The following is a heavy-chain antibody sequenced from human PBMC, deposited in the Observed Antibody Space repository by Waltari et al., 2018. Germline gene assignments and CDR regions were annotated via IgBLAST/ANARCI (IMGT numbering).Heavy chain of an antibody. D-gene: IGHD6-19*01. J-gene: IGHJ4*02. Sequence: DVQLVESGGGLVKPGGSLRLSCAASGFSFSSYDMNWVRRAPGRGLEGLASMMGSGRSYSFNKDSVKGRFTISRDNAKNSLCLQMNSLRAEDTAVYYCTRDLYGSGGDYFDPWGQGTLVTVSS. CDR2: MMGSGRSYS. CDR3: TRDLYGSGGDYFDP. CDR1: GFSFSSYD. V-gene: IGHV3-21*01.